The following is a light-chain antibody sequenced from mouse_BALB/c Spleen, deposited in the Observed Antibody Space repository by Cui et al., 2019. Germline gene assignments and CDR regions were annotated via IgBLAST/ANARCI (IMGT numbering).Light chain of an antibody. Sequence: HIVLTQSPALMSASPGEKVTMTCSASSSVSYMYWYQQKLRSSPKPWIYLTSNLASGVPARFSGSGSGTSYSLTISSMEAEDAATYYCQQWSSNPPMWTFGGGTKLEIK. CDR1: SSVSY. V-gene: IGKV4-68*01. CDR2: LTS. CDR3: QQWSSNPPMWT. J-gene: IGKJ1*01.